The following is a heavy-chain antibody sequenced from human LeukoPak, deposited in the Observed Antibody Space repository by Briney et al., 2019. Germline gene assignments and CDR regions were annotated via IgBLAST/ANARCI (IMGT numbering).Heavy chain of an antibody. J-gene: IGHJ4*02. Sequence: PGGSLRLSCAASGFTFSTYWMTWVRQAPGKGLEWVATIKQDGGEKYYVDSVKGRFTISRDNAKNLLYLQMNSLRAEDTAVYYCARDRNTDFWSGYYTNYFDYWGQGTLVTVSS. CDR2: IKQDGGEK. CDR1: GFTFSTYW. CDR3: ARDRNTDFWSGYYTNYFDY. V-gene: IGHV3-7*01. D-gene: IGHD3-3*01.